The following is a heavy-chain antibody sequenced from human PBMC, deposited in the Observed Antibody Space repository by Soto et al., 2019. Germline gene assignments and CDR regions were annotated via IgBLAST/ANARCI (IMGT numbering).Heavy chain of an antibody. V-gene: IGHV1-69*12. D-gene: IGHD6-19*01. CDR1: GGTFRTYS. J-gene: IGHJ6*02. CDR2: IIPIFGTI. CDR3: AKGAVAGTPTSYYYYGMDV. Sequence: QVQLLQSGAEVKKPGSSVRVSCEASGGTFRTYSISWVRQAPGQGLEWMGEIIPIFGTINYAQKFQGRLTITADESTPTVYMDLRSLRSDDTALYYCAKGAVAGTPTSYYYYGMDVWGQGTTVTVSS.